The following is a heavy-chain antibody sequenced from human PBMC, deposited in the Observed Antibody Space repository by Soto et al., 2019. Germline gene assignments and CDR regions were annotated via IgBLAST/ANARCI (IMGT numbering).Heavy chain of an antibody. CDR3: AKSSVWYPYFDS. CDR1: GFPFSAFA. CDR2: IGGSGASI. Sequence: PGGSLRLSCATSGFPFSAFAMNWVRHAPGKGLEWVSGIGGSGASIYYADSVKGRFTISRDNSKNTVYLQMNSLRAEDTAIYYCAKSSVWYPYFDSWGPGTLVTVSS. V-gene: IGHV3-23*01. D-gene: IGHD6-13*01. J-gene: IGHJ4*02.